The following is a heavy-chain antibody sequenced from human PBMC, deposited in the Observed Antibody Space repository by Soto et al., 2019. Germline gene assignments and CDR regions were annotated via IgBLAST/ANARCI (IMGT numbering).Heavy chain of an antibody. V-gene: IGHV4-30-2*01. CDR2: IYNSGST. Sequence: PSETLSLTCAVSGGSIGSGVYPWSWIRHPPGKGLEWIGYIYNSGSTYYNPSLKSRVTISVDRSKNQFSLKLSSVTAADTAVYYCARSVDPWGKGTLVTVSS. J-gene: IGHJ5*02. CDR3: ARSVDP. CDR1: GGSIGSGVYP.